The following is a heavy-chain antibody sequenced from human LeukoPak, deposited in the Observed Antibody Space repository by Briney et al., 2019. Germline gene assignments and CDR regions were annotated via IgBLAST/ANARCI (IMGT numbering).Heavy chain of an antibody. CDR3: ARLSSRDPLHY. CDR1: GFTVSSNY. CDR2: IYSGGST. J-gene: IGHJ4*02. D-gene: IGHD2-21*02. V-gene: IGHV3-53*01. Sequence: PGGSLRLSRAASGFTVSSNYMSWVRQAPGKGLEWVSVIYSGGSTYYADSVKGRFTISRDNSKNTLYLQMNSLRAEDTAVYYCARLSSRDPLHYWGQGTLVTVSS.